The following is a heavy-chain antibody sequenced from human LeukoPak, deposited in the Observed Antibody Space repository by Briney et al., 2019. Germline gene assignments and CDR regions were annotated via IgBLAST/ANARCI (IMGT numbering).Heavy chain of an antibody. Sequence: GASVKVSCKASGGTFGSYTISWVRQAPGQGLEWMGGIIPIFDITIYAQKFQGRVTITADKSTSTAYMELSSLRSEDTAVYYCARDSAEQLADAFDIWGQGTMVTASS. CDR2: IIPIFDIT. CDR3: ARDSAEQLADAFDI. J-gene: IGHJ3*02. V-gene: IGHV1-69*10. D-gene: IGHD6-13*01. CDR1: GGTFGSYT.